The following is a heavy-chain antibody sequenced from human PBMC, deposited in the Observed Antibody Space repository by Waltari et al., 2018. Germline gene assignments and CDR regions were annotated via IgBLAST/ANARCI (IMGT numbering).Heavy chain of an antibody. CDR2: INDGEGNT. D-gene: IGHD1-26*01. CDR3: ARAKAGSYGAFDI. CDR1: GCTFTDYA. V-gene: IGHV1-3*03. Sequence: QVQLLPSGAEVKKPGSSVKVSCKASGCTFTDYAMHWVRQARGQRLEWMGWINDGEGNTKYSQEFQGRVTISRDTSASTAYMELSSLRSEDMAVYYCARAKAGSYGAFDIWGQGTMVTVSS. J-gene: IGHJ3*02.